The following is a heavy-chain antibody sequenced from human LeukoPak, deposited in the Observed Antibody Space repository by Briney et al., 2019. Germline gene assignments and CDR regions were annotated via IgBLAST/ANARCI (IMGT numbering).Heavy chain of an antibody. V-gene: IGHV1-2*02. CDR3: ARVAWGVSYHFEY. J-gene: IGHJ4*02. D-gene: IGHD3-16*02. Sequence: ASVKVSCKASGYTFTGHYIHWVRQAPGQGLEWMGWVNPDSGDTDYAQKFRGRVTMTTDTSISTAYMELSRLRTDDTAPFFCARVAWGVSYHFEYWGQGTVVFVSS. CDR2: VNPDSGDT. CDR1: GYTFTGHY.